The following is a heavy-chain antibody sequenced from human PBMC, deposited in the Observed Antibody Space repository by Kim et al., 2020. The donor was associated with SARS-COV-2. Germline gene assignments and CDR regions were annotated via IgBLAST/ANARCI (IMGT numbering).Heavy chain of an antibody. CDR2: ISFDVSNK. CDR3: AKGAHGSGSYSNYYMDV. V-gene: IGHV3-30*18. CDR1: GFSFSDYG. D-gene: IGHD3-10*01. Sequence: GGSLRLSCATSGFSFSDYGMHWVRQAPGKGLEWVAVISFDVSNKYHADSVKGRFTISRDNSKNTLFLQMNSLSGEDTAVYYCAKGAHGSGSYSNYYMDV. J-gene: IGHJ6*03.